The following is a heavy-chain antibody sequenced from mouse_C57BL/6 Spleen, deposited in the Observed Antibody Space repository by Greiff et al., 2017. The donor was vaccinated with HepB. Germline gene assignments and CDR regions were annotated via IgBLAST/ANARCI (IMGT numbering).Heavy chain of an antibody. Sequence: QVQLQQPGAELVRPGSSVKLSCKASGYTFTSYWMDWVKQRPGQGLEWIGNIYPSDSETHYNQKFKDKATLTVDKSSSTAYMQLSSLTSEDSAVYYCARRWDGYAMDYWGQGTSVTVSS. CDR2: IYPSDSET. D-gene: IGHD4-1*01. V-gene: IGHV1-61*01. CDR1: GYTFTSYW. J-gene: IGHJ4*01. CDR3: ARRWDGYAMDY.